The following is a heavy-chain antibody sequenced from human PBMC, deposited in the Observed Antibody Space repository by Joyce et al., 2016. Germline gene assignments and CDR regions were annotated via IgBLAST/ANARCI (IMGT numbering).Heavy chain of an antibody. Sequence: QVQLVQSGAEVKKPGSSVKVSCKVFGGTFITYAINWVRQAPGQGLEWMGGISPIFGTVKYAQMFQDRVTITADKSTNTAYMELSRLRSEDTAVYYCARGRGTSTVTTFRWFDPWGQGTLVTVSS. CDR1: GGTFITYA. J-gene: IGHJ5*02. V-gene: IGHV1-69*06. CDR3: ARGRGTSTVTTFRWFDP. CDR2: ISPIFGTV. D-gene: IGHD4-17*01.